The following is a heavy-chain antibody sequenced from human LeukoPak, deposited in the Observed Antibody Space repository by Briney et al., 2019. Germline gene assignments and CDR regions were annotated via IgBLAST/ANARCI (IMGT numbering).Heavy chain of an antibody. V-gene: IGHV4-61*02. D-gene: IGHD5-24*01. J-gene: IGHJ6*03. Sequence: SETLSLTCTVSGGSISSGGYYWSWIRQPAGKGLEWIGRIYTSGSTNYNPSLKSRVTISVDTSKNQFSLKLSSVTAADTAVYYCARGRGGYNLFPHYYYYYYMDVWGKGTTVTISS. CDR3: ARGRGGYNLFPHYYYYYYMDV. CDR2: IYTSGST. CDR1: GGSISSGGYY.